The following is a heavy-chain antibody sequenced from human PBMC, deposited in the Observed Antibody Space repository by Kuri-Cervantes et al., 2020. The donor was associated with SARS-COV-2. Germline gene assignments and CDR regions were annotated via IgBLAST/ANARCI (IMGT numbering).Heavy chain of an antibody. J-gene: IGHJ2*01. CDR2: INPNSGGT. Sequence: ASVKVSCKASGYTFTGYYMHWVRQAPGQGLEWMGWINPNSGGTNYAQKFQGRVTMTRDTSISTAYMELSRLRSDDTAVYYCARALNDLWSGYYSSWYFDLWGRGTLVTVSS. D-gene: IGHD3-3*01. CDR3: ARALNDLWSGYYSSWYFDL. V-gene: IGHV1-2*02. CDR1: GYTFTGYY.